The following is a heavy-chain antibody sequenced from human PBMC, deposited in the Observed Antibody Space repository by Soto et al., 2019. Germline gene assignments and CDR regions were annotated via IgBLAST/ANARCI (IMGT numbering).Heavy chain of an antibody. D-gene: IGHD1-26*01. V-gene: IGHV3-30-3*01. CDR1: GFTFNSYA. CDR3: ARAGRKDAFDI. Sequence: QVQLVESGGGVVQPGRSLRLSCAASGFTFNSYAMHWVRQAPGMGLEWVAVISYDGSNKHYADSVKGRFTISRDNSKNTLYLQMNSLRAEDTAVYYCARAGRKDAFDIWGQGTMVTVSS. CDR2: ISYDGSNK. J-gene: IGHJ3*02.